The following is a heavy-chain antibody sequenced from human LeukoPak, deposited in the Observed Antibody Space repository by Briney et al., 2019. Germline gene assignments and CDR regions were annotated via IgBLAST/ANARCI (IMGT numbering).Heavy chain of an antibody. CDR2: INPNSGGT. CDR3: ARPSTQTNYYDSSANDAFDI. CDR1: GYTFTGYY. D-gene: IGHD3-22*01. J-gene: IGHJ3*02. V-gene: IGHV1-2*02. Sequence: ASVKVSCKASGYTFTGYYMHWVRQAPGQGLEWMGWINPNSGGTNYAQKLQGRVTMTTDTSTSTAYMELRSLRSDDTAVYYCARPSTQTNYYDSSANDAFDIWGQGTMVTVSS.